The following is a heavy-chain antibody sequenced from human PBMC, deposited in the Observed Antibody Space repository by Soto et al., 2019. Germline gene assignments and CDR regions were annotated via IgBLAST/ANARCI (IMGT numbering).Heavy chain of an antibody. J-gene: IGHJ4*02. CDR1: GQSFSGHS. CDR3: ARGSGIVALPGELEDVKYDY. V-gene: IGHV4-34*01. CDR2: INESGST. D-gene: IGHD1-1*01. Sequence: HVQLQQWGAGLVKPSETLSLSCAVYGQSFSGHSWAWIRQPPGKGLEWIGEINESGSTYYNPSLKSRVTISTDTSKNHFSLKLSSVSDADTAAYFCARGSGIVALPGELEDVKYDYWGQGTLVNVSS.